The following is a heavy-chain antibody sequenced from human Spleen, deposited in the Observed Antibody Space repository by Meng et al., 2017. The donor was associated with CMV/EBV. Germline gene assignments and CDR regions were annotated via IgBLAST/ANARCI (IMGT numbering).Heavy chain of an antibody. CDR2: IKEDGTEK. J-gene: IGHJ4*02. D-gene: IGHD1-1*01. Sequence: GGSLRLSCAASGFNFKTYWMTWVRQAPGKGLEWVANIKEDGTEKNYVDSVKGRFTISRDNVKNSVCLQMNSLRADDTAVYYCAKVGSSTRLERDWGQGTLVTVSS. V-gene: IGHV3-7*01. CDR1: GFNFKTYW. CDR3: AKVGSSTRLERD.